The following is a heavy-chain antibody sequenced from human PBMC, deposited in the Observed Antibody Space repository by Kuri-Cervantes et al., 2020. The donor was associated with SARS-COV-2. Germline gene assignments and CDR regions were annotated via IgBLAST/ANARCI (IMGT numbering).Heavy chain of an antibody. J-gene: IGHJ4*02. CDR1: GGTFSSYA. V-gene: IGHV1-69*13. D-gene: IGHD5-12*01. CDR3: ATEGYSGTFDY. CDR2: IIPIFGTA. Sequence: SVKVSCKASGGTFSSYAISWVRQAPGQGLEWMGGIIPIFGTANYAQKFQGRVTITADESTSAAYMELRSLRSDDTAVYYCATEGYSGTFDYWGQGTLVTVYS.